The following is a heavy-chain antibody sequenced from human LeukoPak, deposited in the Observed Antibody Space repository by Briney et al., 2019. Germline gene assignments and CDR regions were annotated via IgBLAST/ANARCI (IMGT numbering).Heavy chain of an antibody. CDR1: GGSISSYY. Sequence: SETLSLTCTVSGGSISSYYWSWIRQPPGKGLEWIGYIYYSGSTNYNPSLKSRVTISVDTSKNQFSLKLSSVAAADTAVYYCARIKWVLPGGFDYWGQGTLVTVSS. J-gene: IGHJ4*02. CDR2: IYYSGST. CDR3: ARIKWVLPGGFDY. D-gene: IGHD1-26*01. V-gene: IGHV4-59*08.